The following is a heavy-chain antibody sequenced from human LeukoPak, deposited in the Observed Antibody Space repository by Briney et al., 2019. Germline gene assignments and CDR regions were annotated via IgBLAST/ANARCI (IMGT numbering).Heavy chain of an antibody. D-gene: IGHD3-3*01. Sequence: TSETLSLTCTVSGGSISSYYWSWIRQHPGKGLEWIGYIYYSGSTYYNPSLKSRVTISVDTSKNQFSLKLSSVTAADTAVYYCARGYDFWSGPLNWFDPWGQGTLVTVSS. J-gene: IGHJ5*02. CDR3: ARGYDFWSGPLNWFDP. V-gene: IGHV4-59*06. CDR2: IYYSGST. CDR1: GGSISSYY.